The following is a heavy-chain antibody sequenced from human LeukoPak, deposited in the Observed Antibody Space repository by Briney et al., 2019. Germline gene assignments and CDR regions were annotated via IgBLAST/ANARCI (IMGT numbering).Heavy chain of an antibody. V-gene: IGHV3-23*01. CDR2: IFPSGGEI. CDR1: GFTFSTFA. Sequence: GGSLRLSCAASGFTFSTFAMIWVRQPPGKGLEWVSSIFPSGGEIHYADSVRGRFTISRDNSKNGLHLQMNSLRPEDTAIYYCAREGFTSTWLYYYYYMDVWGKGTTVTVSS. J-gene: IGHJ6*03. CDR3: AREGFTSTWLYYYYYMDV. D-gene: IGHD6-13*01.